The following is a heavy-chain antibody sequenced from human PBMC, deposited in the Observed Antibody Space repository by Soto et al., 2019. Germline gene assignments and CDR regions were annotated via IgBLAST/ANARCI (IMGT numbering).Heavy chain of an antibody. D-gene: IGHD3-22*01. Sequence: PSETLSLTCTVSGGSISSSGYYWGWIRQPPGKGLEWIGSIYYSGSTYYNPSLKSRVTISVDTSKNQFSLKLSSVTAADTAVYYCARGNYYDSSGYYFPADYWGQGALVTSPQ. CDR1: GGSISSSGYY. CDR2: IYYSGST. J-gene: IGHJ4*02. V-gene: IGHV4-39*07. CDR3: ARGNYYDSSGYYFPADY.